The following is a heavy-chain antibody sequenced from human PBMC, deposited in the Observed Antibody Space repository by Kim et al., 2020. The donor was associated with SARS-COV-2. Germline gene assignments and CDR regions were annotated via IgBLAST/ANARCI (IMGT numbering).Heavy chain of an antibody. J-gene: IGHJ4*02. CDR1: GFTFDDYA. V-gene: IGHV3-9*01. CDR3: AKDIMAGSGWSTFDY. D-gene: IGHD6-19*01. CDR2: ISWNSGSI. Sequence: GGSLRLSCAASGFTFDDYAMHWVRQAPGKGLEWVSGISWNSGSIGYADSVKGRFTISRDNAKNSLYLQMNSLRAEDTALYYCAKDIMAGSGWSTFDYWGQGTLVTVSS.